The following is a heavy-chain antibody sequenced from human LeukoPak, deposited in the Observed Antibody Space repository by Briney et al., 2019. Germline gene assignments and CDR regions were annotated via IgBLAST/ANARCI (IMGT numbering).Heavy chain of an antibody. CDR1: GGSFSGYY. CDR2: INHSGST. D-gene: IGHD3-16*02. Sequence: SETLSLTCAVYGGSFSGYYWSWIRQPPGKGLEWIGEINHSGSTNYNPSLKSRVTISVDTSKNQFSLKLSSVTAADTAVYYCAGGRFYDYVWGSYRYTSPFFDYWGQGTLVTVSS. V-gene: IGHV4-34*01. J-gene: IGHJ4*02. CDR3: AGGRFYDYVWGSYRYTSPFFDY.